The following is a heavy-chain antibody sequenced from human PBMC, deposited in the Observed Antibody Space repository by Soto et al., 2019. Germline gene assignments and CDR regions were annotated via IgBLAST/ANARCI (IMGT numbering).Heavy chain of an antibody. CDR3: ARGFRGGDAAWPDP. CDR2: INAGNGNT. V-gene: IGHV1-3*01. J-gene: IGHJ5*02. CDR1: GYTFTSYA. Sequence: ASVKVSCKASGYTFTSYAMHWVRQAPGQRLEWMGWINAGNGNTKYSQKFQGRVTITRDTSASTAYMELSSLRSEDTAVYYCARGFRGGDAAWPDPWGQGPLVTVPS. D-gene: IGHD2-21*02.